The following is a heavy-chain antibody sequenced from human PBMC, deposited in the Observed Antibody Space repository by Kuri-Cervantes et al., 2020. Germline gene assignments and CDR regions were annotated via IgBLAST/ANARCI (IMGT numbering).Heavy chain of an antibody. CDR2: ISSSSSYI. CDR1: GFTFSAYS. D-gene: IGHD3-3*01. J-gene: IGHJ4*02. V-gene: IGHV3-21*01. CDR3: ARVKDLYDFWSGYLIDY. Sequence: GESLKISCAASGFTFSAYSMNWLRQAPGKGLEWVSSISSSSSYIYYADSVKGRFTISRDNAKNSLYLQMNSLRAEDTAVYYCARVKDLYDFWSGYLIDYWGQGTLVTVSS.